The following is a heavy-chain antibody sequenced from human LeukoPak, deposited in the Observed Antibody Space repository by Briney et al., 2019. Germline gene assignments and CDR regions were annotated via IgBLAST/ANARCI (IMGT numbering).Heavy chain of an antibody. J-gene: IGHJ6*03. V-gene: IGHV3-11*01. Sequence: PGGSLRLSCAASGFTFSDYYMSWIRQAPAKGLEWVSYISSSGSTIYYADSVKGRFAISRDNAKNSLYLQMNSLRAEDTAVYYCARDFQSYGSGSYYYYMDVWGKGTTVTISS. CDR2: ISSSGSTI. CDR3: ARDFQSYGSGSYYYYMDV. D-gene: IGHD3-10*01. CDR1: GFTFSDYY.